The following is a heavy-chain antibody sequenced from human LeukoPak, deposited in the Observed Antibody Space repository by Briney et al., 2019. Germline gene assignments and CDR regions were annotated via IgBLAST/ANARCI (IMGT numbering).Heavy chain of an antibody. Sequence: SSETLSLTCAVYGGSFSGYYWSWIRQPPGKGLEWIGEINHSGSTNYNPSLKSRVTISVDTSKNQFSLKLSSVTAADTAVYYCAIGQQPGAFDIWGQGPMVTVSS. J-gene: IGHJ3*02. D-gene: IGHD6-13*01. V-gene: IGHV4-34*01. CDR2: INHSGST. CDR1: GGSFSGYY. CDR3: AIGQQPGAFDI.